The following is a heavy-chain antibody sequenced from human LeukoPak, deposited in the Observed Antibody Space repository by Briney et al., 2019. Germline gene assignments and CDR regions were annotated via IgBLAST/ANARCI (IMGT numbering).Heavy chain of an antibody. CDR1: GFTFSSYG. Sequence: PGGSLRLSCAASGFTFSSYGMHWVRQAPGEGLEWVAVIWYDGSNKYYADSVKGRFTISRDNSKNTLYLQMNSLRVEDTAVYYCASTPLTGTYSSGWYRVVNFDYWGQGTLVTVSS. J-gene: IGHJ4*02. CDR3: ASTPLTGTYSSGWYRVVNFDY. D-gene: IGHD6-19*01. CDR2: IWYDGSNK. V-gene: IGHV3-33*01.